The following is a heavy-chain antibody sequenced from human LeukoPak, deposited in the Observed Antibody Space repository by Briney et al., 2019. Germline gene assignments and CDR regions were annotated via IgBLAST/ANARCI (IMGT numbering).Heavy chain of an antibody. CDR3: ARKNYDTELAFDP. CDR2: IYYSGST. Sequence: SETLSFTCTVSGVSISSYYWRWLRQPPGKGLEWIGYIYYSGSTNYNPSLKSRVTISVDTSKNQFSLKLSSVTAADTAVYYCARKNYDTELAFDPWGQGTLVTVSS. D-gene: IGHD3-3*01. V-gene: IGHV4-59*08. J-gene: IGHJ5*02. CDR1: GVSISSYY.